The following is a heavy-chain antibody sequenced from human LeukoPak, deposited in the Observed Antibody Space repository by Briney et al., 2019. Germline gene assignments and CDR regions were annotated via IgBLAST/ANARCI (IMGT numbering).Heavy chain of an antibody. Sequence: PSQTLSLTCNVSGASIRSGDHYWSWLRQPPGTGLEWIGYIYFSGSLYYSPSLKGRLTISVDTSKNQFSLKLSSVTAADTAIYYCARGGGGYDFYAFDYWGQGALVAVSS. V-gene: IGHV4-30-4*01. CDR1: GASIRSGDHY. CDR3: ARGGGGYDFYAFDY. CDR2: IYFSGSL. D-gene: IGHD3/OR15-3a*01. J-gene: IGHJ4*02.